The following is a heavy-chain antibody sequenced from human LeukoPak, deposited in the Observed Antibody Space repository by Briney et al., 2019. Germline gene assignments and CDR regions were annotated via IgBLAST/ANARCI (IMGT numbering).Heavy chain of an antibody. CDR1: GGSISSGDYY. CDR2: IYYSGST. CDR3: ARWFGFGEPTDY. J-gene: IGHJ4*02. D-gene: IGHD3-10*01. V-gene: IGHV4-30-4*01. Sequence: SETLSLTCTVSGGSISSGDYYWSWIRQPPGKGLEWIGYIYYSGSTYYNPSLKSRVTISVDTSKNQFSLKLSSVTAADTAVYYCARWFGFGEPTDYWGQGTLVTVSS.